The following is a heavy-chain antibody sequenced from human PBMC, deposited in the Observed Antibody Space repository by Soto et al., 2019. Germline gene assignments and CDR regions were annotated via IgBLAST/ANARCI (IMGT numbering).Heavy chain of an antibody. CDR1: GGTFSSYA. D-gene: IGHD2-2*01. V-gene: IGHV1-69*13. J-gene: IGHJ6*02. CDR2: IIPIFGTA. Sequence: GPPVKVSCKASGGTFSSYAISWVRQAPGQGLEWMGGIIPIFGTANYAQKFQGRVTITADESTSTAYMELSSLRSEDTAVYYCARPPNAIVVVPAAPGDYYYGMDVWGQGTTVTVSS. CDR3: ARPPNAIVVVPAAPGDYYYGMDV.